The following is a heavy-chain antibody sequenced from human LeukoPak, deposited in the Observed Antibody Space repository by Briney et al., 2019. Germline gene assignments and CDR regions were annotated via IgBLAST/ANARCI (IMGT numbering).Heavy chain of an antibody. J-gene: IGHJ3*02. V-gene: IGHV3-48*01. CDR1: GFTFSSYS. CDR2: ISSSSSTI. D-gene: IGHD6-13*01. Sequence: GGSLRLPCAASGFTFSSYSMNWVRQAPGKGLEWVSYISSSSSTIYYADSVKGRFTISRDNAKNSLYLQMNSLRAEDTAVYYCAREGIAAATSAFDIWGQGTMVTVSS. CDR3: AREGIAAATSAFDI.